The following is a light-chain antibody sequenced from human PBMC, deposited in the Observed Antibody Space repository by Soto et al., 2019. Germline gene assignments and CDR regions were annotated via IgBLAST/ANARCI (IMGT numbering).Light chain of an antibody. V-gene: IGKV3D-11*01. Sequence: EIVLTQSPATLSLSPGERATLSCRASQGVSSYLAWYQQKPGQAPRPLIYSASDRAPGIPARFSGSGSGTDFTLTISSLEPEDFAVYYCQERNRWPRGTFGAGTKVDIK. CDR1: QGVSSY. CDR3: QERNRWPRGT. J-gene: IGKJ4*01. CDR2: SAS.